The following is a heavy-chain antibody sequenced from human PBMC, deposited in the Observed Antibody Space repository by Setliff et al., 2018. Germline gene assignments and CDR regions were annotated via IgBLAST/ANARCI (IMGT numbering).Heavy chain of an antibody. CDR1: GYSLTRYY. V-gene: IGHV1-46*01. CDR3: ARGGMAAANRKGVFGY. CDR2: INPGGGSA. Sequence: GASVKVSCKASGYSLTRYYMHWVRQAPGQGLEWMGIINPGGGSASYAEKFQGRVTMTRDTSTSTFYMEVNILRSDDTAVYYCARGGMAAANRKGVFGYWGQGTLVTVSS. J-gene: IGHJ4*02. D-gene: IGHD6-13*01.